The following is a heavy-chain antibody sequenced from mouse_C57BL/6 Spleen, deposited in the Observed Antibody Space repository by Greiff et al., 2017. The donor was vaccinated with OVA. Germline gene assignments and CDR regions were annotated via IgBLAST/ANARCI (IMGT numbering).Heavy chain of an antibody. CDR1: GFTFSDYY. CDR3: ARAAYDYAMDY. D-gene: IGHD6-5*01. Sequence: DVMLVESEGGLVQPGSSMKLSCTASGFTFSDYYMAWVRQVPEKGLEWVANINYDGSSTYYLDSLKSRFIISRDNAKNILYLQMSSLKSEDTATYYCARAAYDYAMDYWGQGTSVTVSS. CDR2: INYDGSST. J-gene: IGHJ4*01. V-gene: IGHV5-16*01.